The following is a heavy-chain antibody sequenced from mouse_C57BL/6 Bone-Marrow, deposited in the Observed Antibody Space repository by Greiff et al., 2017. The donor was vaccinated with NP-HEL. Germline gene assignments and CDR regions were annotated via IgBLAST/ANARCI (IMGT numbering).Heavy chain of an antibody. J-gene: IGHJ2*01. Sequence: QVQLQQPGAELVKPGASVKLSCKASGYTFTSYWMHWVKQRPGQGLEWIGEIDPSDSYTNYNQKFKGKSTLTVDKSSSTAYMQLSSLTSEDSAVYYCARGVYYYGSSPHYYFDYWGQGTTLTVSS. D-gene: IGHD1-1*01. CDR3: ARGVYYYGSSPHYYFDY. CDR2: IDPSDSYT. CDR1: GYTFTSYW. V-gene: IGHV1-69*01.